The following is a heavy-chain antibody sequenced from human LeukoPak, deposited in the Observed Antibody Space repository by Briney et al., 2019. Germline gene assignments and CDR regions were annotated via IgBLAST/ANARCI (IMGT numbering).Heavy chain of an antibody. D-gene: IGHD6-13*01. J-gene: IGHJ4*02. CDR3: ATPRGVGIAAAGVYY. V-gene: IGHV1-8*02. CDR2: MNPNSGNT. CDR1: GYTFTNFD. Sequence: ASVKVSFKASGYTFTNFDINWVRQATGQGLEWMGWMNPNSGNTGCAQKFQGRVTMTRNTSISTAYMELSSLRSEDTAVYYCATPRGVGIAAAGVYYWGQGTLVTVSS.